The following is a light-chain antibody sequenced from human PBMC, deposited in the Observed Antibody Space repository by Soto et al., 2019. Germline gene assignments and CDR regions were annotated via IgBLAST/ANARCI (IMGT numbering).Light chain of an antibody. CDR1: SSDVGNYNL. V-gene: IGLV2-23*02. CDR3: CSYAGSNYV. Sequence: QSALAQPASVSGSPGQSITISCTGTSSDVGNYNLVSWYQHHPGKAPKLIIYEVSKRPSGVSNRFSGSKSGDTASLTISGLQAEDEADYYCCSYAGSNYVFGTGTKATVL. J-gene: IGLJ1*01. CDR2: EVS.